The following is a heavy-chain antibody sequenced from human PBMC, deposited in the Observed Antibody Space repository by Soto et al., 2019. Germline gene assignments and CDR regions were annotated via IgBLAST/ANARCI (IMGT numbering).Heavy chain of an antibody. CDR3: AGKGPTYYDFWSGPTYNWFDP. V-gene: IGHV4-34*01. J-gene: IGHJ5*02. D-gene: IGHD3-3*01. Sequence: QVQLQQWGAGLLKPSETLSLTCAVYGGSFSGYYWSWIRQPPGKGLEWIGEINHSGSTNYNPSLKRRVTISVDTSKNQFSLKLSSVTAADTAVYYCAGKGPTYYDFWSGPTYNWFDPWGQGTLVTVSS. CDR2: INHSGST. CDR1: GGSFSGYY.